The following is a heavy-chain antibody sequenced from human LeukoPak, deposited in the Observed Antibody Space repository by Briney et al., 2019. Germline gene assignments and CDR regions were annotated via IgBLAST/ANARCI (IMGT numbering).Heavy chain of an antibody. V-gene: IGHV1-69*05. Sequence: ASVKVSCKASGGTFSSYAISWVRQAPGQGLEWMGGIIPIFGTANYAQKFQGRVTITRNTSISTAYMELSSLRSEDTAVYYCARRARRNAFDIWGQGTMVTVSS. J-gene: IGHJ3*02. CDR2: IIPIFGTA. CDR3: ARRARRNAFDI. CDR1: GGTFSSYA.